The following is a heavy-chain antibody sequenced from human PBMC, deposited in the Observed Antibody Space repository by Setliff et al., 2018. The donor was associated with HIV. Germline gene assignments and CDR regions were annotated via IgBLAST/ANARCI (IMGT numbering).Heavy chain of an antibody. CDR3: ARDPHYFDTSGHYSWFYFDY. CDR2: ISSSGST. V-gene: IGHV4-39*07. Sequence: SSETLSLTCTVPGGSMTSSNYYWGWIRQSPGRGLEWIGSISSSGSTTYHPSLRSRVTVSAATSKNQFSLKLTSVTAADTAVYFCARDPHYFDTSGHYSWFYFDYWGQGTLVTVSS. CDR1: GGSMTSSNYY. J-gene: IGHJ4*02. D-gene: IGHD3-22*01.